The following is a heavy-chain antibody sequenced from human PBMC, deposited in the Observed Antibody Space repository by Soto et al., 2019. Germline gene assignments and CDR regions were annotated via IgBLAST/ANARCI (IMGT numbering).Heavy chain of an antibody. CDR2: IYPGDSDT. CDR3: ERSKRGYYYPDSMDG. Sequence: GESLKISCKGCGYSFTSYWTGGVRQTSGQVLELVGTIYPGDSDTRYSPILEGQVTISTDKSISTAYLQWSPLKASDTPMYSCERSKRGYYYPDSMDGWEHGTALTVFS. D-gene: IGHD3-22*01. V-gene: IGHV5-51*01. CDR1: GYSFTSYW. J-gene: IGHJ6*01.